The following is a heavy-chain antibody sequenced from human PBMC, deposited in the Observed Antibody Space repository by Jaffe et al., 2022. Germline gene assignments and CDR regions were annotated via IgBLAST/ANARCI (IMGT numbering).Heavy chain of an antibody. V-gene: IGHV2-5*02. CDR1: GFSLSTSGVG. J-gene: IGHJ4*02. Sequence: QITLKESGPTLVKPTQTLTLTCTFSGFSLSTSGVGVGWIRQPPGKALEWLALIYWDDDKRYSPSLKSRLTITKDTSKNQVVLTMTNMDPVDTATYYCAHRIRYYGSGSHPFDYWGQGTLVTVSS. D-gene: IGHD3-10*01. CDR3: AHRIRYYGSGSHPFDY. CDR2: IYWDDDK.